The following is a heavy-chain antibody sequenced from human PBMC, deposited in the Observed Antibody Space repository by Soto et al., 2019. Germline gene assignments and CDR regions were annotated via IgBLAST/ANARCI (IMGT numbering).Heavy chain of an antibody. D-gene: IGHD3-22*01. J-gene: IGHJ6*02. Sequence: PGEXLKISCKGSGYSFTSYWIGWVRQMPGKGLEWMGIIYPGDSDTRYSPSFQGQVTISADKSISTAYLQWSSPKAADTAMYYCARHPRPPRITMIVVGPPQVYGIDVWAQGTTVTVSS. V-gene: IGHV5-51*01. CDR2: IYPGDSDT. CDR1: GYSFTSYW. CDR3: ARHPRPPRITMIVVGPPQVYGIDV.